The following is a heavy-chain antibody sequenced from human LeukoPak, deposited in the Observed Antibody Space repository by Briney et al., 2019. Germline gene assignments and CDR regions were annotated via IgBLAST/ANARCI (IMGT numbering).Heavy chain of an antibody. CDR1: GFTVNNNY. D-gene: IGHD3-10*01. CDR2: IYAGGET. Sequence: GGSLRLSCAASGFTVNNNYMNWVRQAPGKGLEWVSVIYAGGETYYADSVRGRFTISRDASTLYLQMNSLRAEDTAVYYCARGQPPWVYGSGSFYHFDYWGQGTMVNVSS. V-gene: IGHV3-66*01. J-gene: IGHJ4*02. CDR3: ARGQPPWVYGSGSFYHFDY.